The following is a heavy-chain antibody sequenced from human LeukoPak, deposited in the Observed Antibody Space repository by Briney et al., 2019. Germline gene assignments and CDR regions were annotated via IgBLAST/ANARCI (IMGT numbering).Heavy chain of an antibody. CDR1: GFSFSTYA. CDR2: IWSDASNQ. CDR3: ATERDSSWTFDS. Sequence: PGTSLRLPCGASGFSFSTYAMHWVRQAPGKGLDWVAMIWSDASNQYYADSVKGRFTISRDNSKNTLYLQLNSLRAEDTAVYYCATERDSSWTFDSWGQGTLVTVSS. D-gene: IGHD6-13*01. J-gene: IGHJ4*02. V-gene: IGHV3-33*01.